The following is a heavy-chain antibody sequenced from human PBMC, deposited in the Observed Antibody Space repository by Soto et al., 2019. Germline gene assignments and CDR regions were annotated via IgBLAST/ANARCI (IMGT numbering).Heavy chain of an antibody. D-gene: IGHD3-16*01. CDR1: GFSLSTSGVG. CDR3: APMGGARFDY. J-gene: IGHJ4*02. Sequence: QITLKESGPTLVKPTQTLTLTCTFSGFSLSTSGVGVGWIRQPPGKALEWLALIYWDDDKRYSPSLKSRLTIPKDTTKTQVVLTMPTMDPVDTATYYCAPMGGARFDYWGQGTLVTVSS. V-gene: IGHV2-5*02. CDR2: IYWDDDK.